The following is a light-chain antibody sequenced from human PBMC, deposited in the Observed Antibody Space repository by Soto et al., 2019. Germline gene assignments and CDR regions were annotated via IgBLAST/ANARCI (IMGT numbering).Light chain of an antibody. V-gene: IGKV1-39*01. CDR3: QQRYSTPYT. CDR2: TAA. CDR1: QRITTY. J-gene: IGKJ2*01. Sequence: IHMTQSPSSLSASVGDRVTITCRASQRITTYLNWYQQKPGKAPKLLISTAATLQGGVPSSFSGSGSRTDFTLTITTLQPEDFATYFCQQRYSTPYTFGQGTKLEIK.